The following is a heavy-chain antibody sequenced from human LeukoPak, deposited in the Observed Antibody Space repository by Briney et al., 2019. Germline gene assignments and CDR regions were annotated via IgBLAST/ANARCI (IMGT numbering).Heavy chain of an antibody. J-gene: IGHJ4*02. CDR2: ISGSGAST. CDR3: AANTPRVVREDAFDI. CDR1: GFSFSSYT. Sequence: GGSLRLSCAASGFSFSSYTMSWVRQAPGKGLEWVSGISGSGASTYYADSVKGRFTISRDNSKNTLYLQMNSLRSEDTAVYYCAANTPRVVREDAFDIWGQGTLVTVSS. D-gene: IGHD2-21*01. V-gene: IGHV3-23*01.